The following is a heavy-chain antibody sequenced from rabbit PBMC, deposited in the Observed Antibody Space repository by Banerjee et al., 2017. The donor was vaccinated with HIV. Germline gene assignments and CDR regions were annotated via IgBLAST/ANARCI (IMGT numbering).Heavy chain of an antibody. CDR3: AREHSYADYGDFNL. Sequence: QEQLKETGGGLVQPGGSLTLTCKASGLDFSSSYWICWVRQAPGKGLEWIACIDTGRNGRTDYASWAKVRFTISKTSSTTVTLQMTSLTAADTATYFCAREHSYADYGDFNLWGPGTLVTVS. D-gene: IGHD2-1*01. CDR1: GLDFSSSYW. V-gene: IGHV1S45*01. J-gene: IGHJ4*01. CDR2: IDTGRNGRT.